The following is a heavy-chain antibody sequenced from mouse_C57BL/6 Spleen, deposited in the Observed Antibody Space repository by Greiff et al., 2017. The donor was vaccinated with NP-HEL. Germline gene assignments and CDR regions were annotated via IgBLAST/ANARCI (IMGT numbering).Heavy chain of an antibody. CDR2: IYPRSGNT. V-gene: IGHV1-81*01. D-gene: IGHD3-2*02. J-gene: IGHJ2*01. Sequence: VKLQESGAELARPGASVKLSCKASGYTFTSYGISWVKQRTGQGLEWIGEIYPRSGNTYYNEKFKGKATLTADKSSSTAYMELRSLTSEDSAVYFCARVFTAQATRYYFDYWGQGTTLTVSS. CDR1: GYTFTSYG. CDR3: ARVFTAQATRYYFDY.